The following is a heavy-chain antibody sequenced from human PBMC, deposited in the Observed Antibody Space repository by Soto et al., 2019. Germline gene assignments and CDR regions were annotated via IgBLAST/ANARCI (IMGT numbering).Heavy chain of an antibody. CDR1: GGSISSYY. D-gene: IGHD2-15*01. J-gene: IGHJ4*02. Sequence: SETLSLTCTVSGGSISSYYWSWIRQPPGKGLEWIGYIYYSGSTNYNPSLKSRVTISVDTSKNQFSLKLSSVTAADTAVYYCASTRYCSGGSCRPIDYWGQGTLVTVSS. CDR3: ASTRYCSGGSCRPIDY. V-gene: IGHV4-59*08. CDR2: IYYSGST.